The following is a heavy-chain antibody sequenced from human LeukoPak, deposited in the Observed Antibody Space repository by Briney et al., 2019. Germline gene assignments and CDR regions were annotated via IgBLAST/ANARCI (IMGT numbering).Heavy chain of an antibody. V-gene: IGHV3-30*02. CDR1: GFTFSSYG. Sequence: GGSLRLSCAASGFTFSSYGMHWVRQAPGKGLEWVALIRYDGSNKYYADSVKGRFTISRDNSKNTLYLQMNSLRAEDTAVYYCAKGDSSGWYGDLGLDYWGQGTLVTVSS. D-gene: IGHD6-19*01. CDR3: AKGDSSGWYGDLGLDY. J-gene: IGHJ4*02. CDR2: IRYDGSNK.